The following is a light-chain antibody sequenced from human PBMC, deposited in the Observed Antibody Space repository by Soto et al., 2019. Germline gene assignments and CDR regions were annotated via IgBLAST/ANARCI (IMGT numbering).Light chain of an antibody. CDR1: QSISSY. CDR2: AAS. J-gene: IGKJ2*01. Sequence: DIQMTQSPSSLSASVGDRVTITCRASQSISSYLNWYQQKPGKAPKLLIYAASSLQSGFPSRFSGSGSGTDFTLTISSLQPDDFATYYCQQSYSTLYTFGQGTKLEIK. V-gene: IGKV1-39*01. CDR3: QQSYSTLYT.